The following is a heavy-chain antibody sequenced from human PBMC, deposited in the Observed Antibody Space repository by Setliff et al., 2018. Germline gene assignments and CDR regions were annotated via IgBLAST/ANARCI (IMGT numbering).Heavy chain of an antibody. CDR3: ARSEGSSWLSSYYYY. Sequence: GASVKVSCKASGGTFSSYAISWVRQAPGQGLEWMGRIIPIFGTANYAQKFQGRVTITADKSTSTAYMELSSLRSEDTAVYYCARSEGSSWLSSYYYYWGQGTLVTVSS. CDR1: GGTFSSYA. D-gene: IGHD6-13*01. CDR2: IIPIFGTA. V-gene: IGHV1-69*06. J-gene: IGHJ4*02.